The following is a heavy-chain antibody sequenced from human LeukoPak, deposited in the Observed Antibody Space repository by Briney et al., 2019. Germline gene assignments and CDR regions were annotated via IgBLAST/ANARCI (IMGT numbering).Heavy chain of an antibody. V-gene: IGHV3-11*01. CDR1: GFTFSDSY. J-gene: IGHJ4*02. D-gene: IGHD3-16*01. Sequence: PGGSLRLSCAASGFTFSDSYMSWIRQVPGKGLEWISYISDSADTIYYADSVKGRFTISRDNAKNSLYLQMNSLRAEDTAVYYCAGEGGDWGEGYFDYWGQGTLVTVSS. CDR3: AGEGGDWGEGYFDY. CDR2: ISDSADTI.